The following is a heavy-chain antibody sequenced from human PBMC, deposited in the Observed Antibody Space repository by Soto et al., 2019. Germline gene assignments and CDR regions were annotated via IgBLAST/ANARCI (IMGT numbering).Heavy chain of an antibody. J-gene: IGHJ5*02. CDR1: GYTFTSYD. CDR2: MNPNSGNT. D-gene: IGHD1-7*01. Sequence: ASVKGSCKASGYTFTSYDINWSRQATGQGHEWMGWMNPNSGNTGYAQKFQGRVTMTGNSSISTAYMELSSLRSEDTAVYYCARGPHWNYYWFDPWGQGALVTVSS. V-gene: IGHV1-8*01. CDR3: ARGPHWNYYWFDP.